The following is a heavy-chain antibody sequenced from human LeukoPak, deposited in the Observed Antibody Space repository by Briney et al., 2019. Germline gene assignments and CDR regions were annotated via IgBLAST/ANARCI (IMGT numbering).Heavy chain of an antibody. CDR2: ISSSSSYI. J-gene: IGHJ3*02. CDR3: AAQYLPRRGVGDVFDI. CDR1: GFTFSSYS. V-gene: IGHV3-21*01. D-gene: IGHD3-10*01. Sequence: GGSLRLSCAASGFTFSSYSMNWVRQAPGKGLEWVSSISSSSSYIYYADSVKGRFTISRDNAKNSLYLQMNSLRAEDTAVYYCAAQYLPRRGVGDVFDIWGQGTLVTVSS.